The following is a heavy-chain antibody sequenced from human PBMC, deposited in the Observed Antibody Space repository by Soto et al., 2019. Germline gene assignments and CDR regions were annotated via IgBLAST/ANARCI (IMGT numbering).Heavy chain of an antibody. CDR3: ATHPPGGAFFDVFDY. J-gene: IGHJ4*02. Sequence: SETLSLTCPLSGGSISSGRYYSSWFRQHPGKGLEWIGYIYYSGSTYYNPSLKSRVTMSLDTSKNQFSLKLNAVTTADTAVYYGATHPPGGAFFDVFDYWSRGTLVSVSS. CDR2: IYYSGST. CDR1: GGSISSGRYY. V-gene: IGHV4-31*03. D-gene: IGHD3-10*01.